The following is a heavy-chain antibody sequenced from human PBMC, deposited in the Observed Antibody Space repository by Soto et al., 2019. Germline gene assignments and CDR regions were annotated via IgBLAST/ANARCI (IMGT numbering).Heavy chain of an antibody. V-gene: IGHV3-21*01. CDR1: GFTFSSYA. CDR2: ISSSSSYI. D-gene: IGHD2-8*01. J-gene: IGHJ4*02. CDR3: ARDTSYCTNGVCSPLNFDY. Sequence: EVQLLESGGILVHPGGSLRLSYAASGFTFSSYAMTWVRQAPGKGLEWVSSISSSSSYIYYADSVKGRFTISRDNAKNSLYLQMNSLRAEDTAVYYCARDTSYCTNGVCSPLNFDYWGQGTLVTVSS.